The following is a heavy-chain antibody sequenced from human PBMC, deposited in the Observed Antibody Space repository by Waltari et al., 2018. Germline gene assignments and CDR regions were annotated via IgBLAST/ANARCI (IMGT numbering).Heavy chain of an antibody. V-gene: IGHV1-3*01. CDR3: ARDRECFTMNCHDESDF. CDR1: GYTFTNYA. D-gene: IGHD3-22*01. J-gene: IGHJ4*02. CDR2: INADNGSR. Sequence: QVQLVQSGAEVKKPGASVKISCKASGYTFTNYAIHWVRQAPGQRLEWMGWINADNGSRKYSQNFQDRVTITRDTSASTAYMELSSLRSEDSAVYFCARDRECFTMNCHDESDFWGQGTRVTVSA.